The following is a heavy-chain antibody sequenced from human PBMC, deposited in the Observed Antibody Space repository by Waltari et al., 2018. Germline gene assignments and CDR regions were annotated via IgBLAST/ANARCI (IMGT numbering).Heavy chain of an antibody. CDR3: ARDSTRTGYSSSWAWGAFDI. CDR1: GFTFSSYA. V-gene: IGHV3-23*01. Sequence: EVQLLESGGGLVQPGGSLRLSCAASGFTFSSYAMSWVRQAPGKGLEWVSAISGSGGSTYYADSVKGRFTISRDNAKNSLYLQMNSLRAEDTAVYYCARDSTRTGYSSSWAWGAFDIWGQGTMVTVSS. D-gene: IGHD6-13*01. J-gene: IGHJ3*02. CDR2: ISGSGGST.